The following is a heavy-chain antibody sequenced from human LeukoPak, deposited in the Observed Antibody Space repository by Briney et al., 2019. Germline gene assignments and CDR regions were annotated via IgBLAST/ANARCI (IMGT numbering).Heavy chain of an antibody. Sequence: SETLSLTCTVSGASISSNNYYWGWVRQPPGKGLEWIGNIYSSGNTYYNASLKSRVTIYIDTSKNQFSLKLSSVTAADTAVYYCARHGYYGSGSFDYWGQGTLVTVSS. J-gene: IGHJ4*02. CDR3: ARHGYYGSGSFDY. CDR1: GASISSNNYY. V-gene: IGHV4-39*01. D-gene: IGHD3-10*01. CDR2: IYSSGNT.